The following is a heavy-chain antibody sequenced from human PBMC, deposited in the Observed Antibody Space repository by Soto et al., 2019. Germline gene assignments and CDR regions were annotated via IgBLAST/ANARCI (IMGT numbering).Heavy chain of an antibody. CDR3: ARRYGPGFDY. D-gene: IGHD4-17*01. V-gene: IGHV4-59*08. CDR2: IYYSGST. CDR1: GGSISSYY. Sequence: SETLSLTCTVSGGSISSYYWSWIRQPPGKGLEWIGYIYYSGSTNYNPSLKSRVTISVDTSKNQSSLKLSSVTAADTAVYYCARRYGPGFDYWGRGTLVTVSS. J-gene: IGHJ4*02.